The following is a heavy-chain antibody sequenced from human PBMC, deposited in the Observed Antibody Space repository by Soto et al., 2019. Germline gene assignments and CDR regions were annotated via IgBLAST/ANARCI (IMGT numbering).Heavy chain of an antibody. CDR3: ARALGSPYYCYYGMDV. CDR2: INHSGST. V-gene: IGHV4-34*01. Sequence: SETLSLTCAVYGGSFSGYYWSWIRQPPGKGLEWIGEINHSGSTNYNPSLKSRVTISVDTSKNQFSLKLSSATAADTAVYYCARALGSPYYCYYGMDVWGQGTTVTVSS. J-gene: IGHJ6*02. D-gene: IGHD7-27*01. CDR1: GGSFSGYY.